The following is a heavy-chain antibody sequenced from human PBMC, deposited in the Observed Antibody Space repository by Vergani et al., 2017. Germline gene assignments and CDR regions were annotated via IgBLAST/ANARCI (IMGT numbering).Heavy chain of an antibody. CDR1: GGSLSSYY. D-gene: IGHD6-13*01. CDR3: GGANIAAARYYYYMDV. V-gene: IGHV4-59*01. Sequence: QVQLQESGPGLVKPSETLSLTCTVSGGSLSSYYWSWIRQPPGKGLEWIGYIYYSGSTNYNPSLKSRVTISVDTSKNQFSLKLSSVTAADTAVYYCGGANIAAARYYYYMDVWGKGTTVTVSS. CDR2: IYYSGST. J-gene: IGHJ6*03.